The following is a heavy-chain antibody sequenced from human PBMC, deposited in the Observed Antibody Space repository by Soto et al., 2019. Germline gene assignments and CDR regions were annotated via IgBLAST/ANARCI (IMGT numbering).Heavy chain of an antibody. CDR1: GYTFTSYG. CDR3: ARESSSSCHDY. J-gene: IGHJ4*02. V-gene: IGHV1-18*01. CDR2: VSAYNGNT. D-gene: IGHD6-13*01. Sequence: QVQLVQSGAEVKKPGASVKVSCKASGYTFTSYGISWVRQAPGQGLEWMGWVSAYNGNTNYAQKLQGRVTMTTDTSTRAASMELSSLRSDDTAVDYCARESSSSCHDYWGQGTLVTVSS.